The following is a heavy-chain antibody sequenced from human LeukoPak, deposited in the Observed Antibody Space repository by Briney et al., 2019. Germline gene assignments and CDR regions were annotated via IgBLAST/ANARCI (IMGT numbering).Heavy chain of an antibody. CDR2: INAGNGNT. J-gene: IGHJ4*02. CDR3: ARNYYDFWSGYSSPLDY. V-gene: IGHV1-3*01. CDR1: GYTFTSYA. D-gene: IGHD3-3*01. Sequence: ASVKVSCKASGYTFTSYAVHWVRQAPRQRLEWMGWINAGNGNTKYSQKFQGRVTITRDTSAGTAYMELSSLRSEDTAVYYCARNYYDFWSGYSSPLDYWGQGALVTVSS.